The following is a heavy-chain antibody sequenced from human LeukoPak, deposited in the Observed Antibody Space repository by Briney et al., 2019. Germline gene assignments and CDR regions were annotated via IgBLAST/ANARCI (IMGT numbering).Heavy chain of an antibody. V-gene: IGHV3-53*01. D-gene: IGHD2-15*01. Sequence: GGSLRLSCAASGFTVSTNYMTWVRQAPGKGLEWVSIIYSGGSTYYADSVKGRFTISRDNSKNTLYLQMNNLRAVDTAVYYCGVLPGSGHWGQGTLVTVSS. J-gene: IGHJ1*01. CDR2: IYSGGST. CDR3: GVLPGSGH. CDR1: GFTVSTNY.